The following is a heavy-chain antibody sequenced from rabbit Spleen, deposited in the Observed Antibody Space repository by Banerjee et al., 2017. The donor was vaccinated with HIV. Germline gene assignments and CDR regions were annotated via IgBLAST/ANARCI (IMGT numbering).Heavy chain of an antibody. V-gene: IGHV1S47*01. Sequence: QEQLVESGGGLVQPEGSLTLTCKVSGFTLSSYYMNWVRQAPGKGLEWIGYIDPVFGITYYASWVNGRFSISRENAQNTVFLQMTSLTAADTATYFCARDLAGVIGWNFGWWGPGTLVTVS. CDR3: ARDLAGVIGWNFGW. CDR1: GFTLSSYY. J-gene: IGHJ4*01. D-gene: IGHD4-1*01. CDR2: IDPVFGIT.